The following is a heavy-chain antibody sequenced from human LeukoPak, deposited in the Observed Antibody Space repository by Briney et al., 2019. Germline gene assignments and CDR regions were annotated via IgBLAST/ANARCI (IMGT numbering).Heavy chain of an antibody. CDR3: ARERFGEGLGY. D-gene: IGHD3-10*01. V-gene: IGHV4-61*01. CDR2: IYYSGST. CDR1: GGSISSNNYN. Sequence: SETLSLTCTVSGGSISSNNYNWDWIRQSPGKGLEWIGYIYYSGSTNYNPSLKSRVTISVDTSKNQFSLKLSSVTAADTAVYYCARERFGEGLGYWGQGTLVTVSS. J-gene: IGHJ4*02.